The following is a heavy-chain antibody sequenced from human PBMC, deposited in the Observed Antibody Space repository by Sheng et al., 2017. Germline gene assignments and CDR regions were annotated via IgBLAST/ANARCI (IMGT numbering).Heavy chain of an antibody. CDR1: GYTFTDYY. Sequence: QVQLVQSGAEVKRPGASVKISCKASGYTFTDYYLHWVRQAPGQGLEWIGWINPNDGGTNYAQKFQGRITMTRDTSITTAYIELGSLRSDDTAVYYCATESIMSWYPSDYWGQG. CDR3: ATESIMSWYPSDY. CDR2: INPNDGGT. V-gene: IGHV1-2*02. D-gene: IGHD6-13*01. J-gene: IGHJ4*02.